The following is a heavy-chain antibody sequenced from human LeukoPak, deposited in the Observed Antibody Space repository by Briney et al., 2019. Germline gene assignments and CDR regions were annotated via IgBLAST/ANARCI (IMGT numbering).Heavy chain of an antibody. CDR1: GGSISSYY. CDR2: IYYSGST. D-gene: IGHD3-9*01. J-gene: IGHJ5*02. CDR3: ARSQGVRYFGWPNWFDP. Sequence: SETLSLTCTVSGGSISSYYWSWIRQPPGKGLEWIGDIYYSGSTNYNPSLKSRVTISVDTSKNQFSLKLSSVTAADTAVYYCARSQGVRYFGWPNWFDPWGQGTLVTVSS. V-gene: IGHV4-59*01.